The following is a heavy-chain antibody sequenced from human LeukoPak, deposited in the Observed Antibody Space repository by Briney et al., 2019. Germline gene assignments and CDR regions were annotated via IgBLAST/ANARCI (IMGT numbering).Heavy chain of an antibody. V-gene: IGHV4-59*01. Sequence: PSETLSLTCTVSGGSISSYYWSWIRQSPGKGLEWIGYIDYSGRTNYNPSFKSRVTISVDTSKNQFSLKLSSVTAADTAVYYCARNGGSYVFDYWGQGTLVTVSS. J-gene: IGHJ4*02. CDR2: IDYSGRT. CDR1: GGSISSYY. CDR3: ARNGGSYVFDY. D-gene: IGHD1-26*01.